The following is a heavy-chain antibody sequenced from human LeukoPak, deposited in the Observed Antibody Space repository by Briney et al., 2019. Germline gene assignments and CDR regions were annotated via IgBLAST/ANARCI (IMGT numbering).Heavy chain of an antibody. CDR2: IKEDGSEK. D-gene: IGHD6-6*01. J-gene: IGHJ4*02. CDR1: GFTFSNYW. Sequence: GGSLRLSCEVSGFTFSNYWMTWVRQAPGKGLEWVANIKEDGSEKNYVDSVKGRFTISRDNAKNSLDLQMNSLRAEDTAVYYCARGGSDSDYWGQGTLVTVSS. V-gene: IGHV3-7*04. CDR3: ARGGSDSDY.